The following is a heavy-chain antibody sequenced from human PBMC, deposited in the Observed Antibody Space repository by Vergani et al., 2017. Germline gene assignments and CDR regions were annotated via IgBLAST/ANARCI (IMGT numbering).Heavy chain of an antibody. V-gene: IGHV3-73*02. Sequence: EVQLVESGGGLVQPGGSLKLSCAASGFTFSGSAMHWVRQASGKGLEWVGRIRSKANSYATAYAASVKGRFTISRDDSKNTAYLQMNSLKTEDTAVYYCTRWHPATKDYSTPGYWGQGTLVTVSS. CDR1: GFTFSGSA. D-gene: IGHD4-11*01. CDR2: IRSKANSYAT. J-gene: IGHJ4*02. CDR3: TRWHPATKDYSTPGY.